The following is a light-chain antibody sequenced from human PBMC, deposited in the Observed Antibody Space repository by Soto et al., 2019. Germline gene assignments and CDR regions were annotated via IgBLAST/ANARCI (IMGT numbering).Light chain of an antibody. CDR3: QQYLDWPRP. CDR1: RRVGSE. CDR2: GAS. V-gene: IGKV3-15*01. J-gene: IGKJ1*01. Sequence: EIVMTQSPATLSVSPGARATLSCRASRRVGSELVWYRQKPGQAHRLLIYGASNRATGVPDRFSGSGSGTVFTLNISRLQSDDFAVYSCQQYLDWPRPFGQGTTVDIK.